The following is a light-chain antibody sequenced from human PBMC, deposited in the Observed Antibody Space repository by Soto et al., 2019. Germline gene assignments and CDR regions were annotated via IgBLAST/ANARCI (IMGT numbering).Light chain of an antibody. Sequence: QSVLTQPPSASATPGQRVTISCSGGSSNIGSNTVNWYQQLPGTSPKLLIHSNNQRPSGVPDRLSGSKSGTSASLAISGLQSEDEADYYCAACDDSLNGVVFGGGTTLTVL. CDR1: SSNIGSNT. CDR2: SNN. V-gene: IGLV1-44*01. J-gene: IGLJ2*01. CDR3: AACDDSLNGVV.